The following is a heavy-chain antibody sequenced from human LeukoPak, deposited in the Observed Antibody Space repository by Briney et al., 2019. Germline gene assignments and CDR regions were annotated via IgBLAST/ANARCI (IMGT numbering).Heavy chain of an antibody. CDR3: AKDYYDSSGYYLDAFDI. Sequence: GGSLRLSCAASGFTFSSYAMSWVRQVPGKGLEWVSAISGSGGSTYYADSVKGRFTISRDNSKNTLYLQMNSLRAEDTAVYYCAKDYYDSSGYYLDAFDIWGQGTMVTVSS. CDR1: GFTFSSYA. D-gene: IGHD3-22*01. J-gene: IGHJ3*02. V-gene: IGHV3-23*01. CDR2: ISGSGGST.